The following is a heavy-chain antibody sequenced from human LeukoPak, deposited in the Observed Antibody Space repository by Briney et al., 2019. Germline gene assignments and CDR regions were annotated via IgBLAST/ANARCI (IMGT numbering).Heavy chain of an antibody. J-gene: IGHJ6*03. CDR2: IRYDGSNK. CDR3: AKVEAAMVRGYYYYYMDV. D-gene: IGHD5-18*01. Sequence: GGSLRLSCAASGFTFSSYGMHWVRQAPGKGLEWVAFIRYDGSNKYYADSVKGRLTISRDNSKNTLYLQMNSLRAEDTAVYYCAKVEAAMVRGYYYYYMDVWGKGTTVTVSS. V-gene: IGHV3-30*02. CDR1: GFTFSSYG.